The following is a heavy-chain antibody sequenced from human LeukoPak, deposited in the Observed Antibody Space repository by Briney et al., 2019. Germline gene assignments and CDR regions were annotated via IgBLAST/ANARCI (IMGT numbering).Heavy chain of an antibody. D-gene: IGHD4-11*01. Sequence: GGSLRLSCAASGCTFSSYWMHWVREVPGKGLVWVSRIYTGGSSTTYADSVKGRFTISRDNAKNTLYLQMNRLRVEDTAVYYCARSNQADDYWGQGTLVTVSS. V-gene: IGHV3-74*01. CDR1: GCTFSSYW. J-gene: IGHJ4*02. CDR3: ARSNQADDY. CDR2: IYTGGSST.